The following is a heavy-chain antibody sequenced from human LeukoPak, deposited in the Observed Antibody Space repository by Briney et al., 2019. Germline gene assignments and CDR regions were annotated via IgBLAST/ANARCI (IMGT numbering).Heavy chain of an antibody. CDR1: GDSLVSGHY. CDR2: VYHSGSI. D-gene: IGHD3-22*01. J-gene: IGHJ4*02. Sequence: SETLSLTCTVSGDSLVSGHYWGWIRQPPGQGLEWVGSVYHSGSIYYNPSLKSRVIMSVNTSKNQFSLKLSSLTAADTAIYYCAREIYYDSSAYDYWGQGTLVTVSS. V-gene: IGHV4-38-2*02. CDR3: AREIYYDSSAYDY.